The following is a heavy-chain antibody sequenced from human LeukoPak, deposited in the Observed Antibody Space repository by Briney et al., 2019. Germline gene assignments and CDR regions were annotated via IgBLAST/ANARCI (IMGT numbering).Heavy chain of an antibody. Sequence: ASVKVSCKASGYIFTTYGINWVRQAPGQRPEWMGWISAFNGQTDYAQKFQDRITMTTDTSTSTAYMELRRLISDDTAVYFCSRDRDASLAYWGQGTLVTVSS. D-gene: IGHD6-6*01. V-gene: IGHV1-18*01. CDR3: SRDRDASLAY. CDR2: ISAFNGQT. CDR1: GYIFTTYG. J-gene: IGHJ4*02.